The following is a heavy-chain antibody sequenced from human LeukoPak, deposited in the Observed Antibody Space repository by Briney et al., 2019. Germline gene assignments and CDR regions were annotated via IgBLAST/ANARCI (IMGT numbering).Heavy chain of an antibody. CDR2: IWSDGSNK. V-gene: IGHV3-33*06. Sequence: GGSLRLSCAASGFTFSNHGMHWVRQAPGKGLEWVAIIWSDGSNKYYADSVKGRFTISRDNSRNTLYLQMNSLRAEDTALYYCAKDYRVGAIQQDYWGQGTLVTVSS. J-gene: IGHJ4*02. CDR1: GFTFSNHG. CDR3: AKDYRVGAIQQDY. D-gene: IGHD1-26*01.